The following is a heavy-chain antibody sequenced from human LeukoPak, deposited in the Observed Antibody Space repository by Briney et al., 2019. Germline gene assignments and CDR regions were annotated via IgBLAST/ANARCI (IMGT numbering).Heavy chain of an antibody. CDR1: GFTFSSYA. CDR3: ARGISSGGWYGFDY. J-gene: IGHJ4*02. D-gene: IGHD6-19*01. V-gene: IGHV3-30-3*01. Sequence: GGSLRLSCAASGFTFSSYAMHWVRQAPGKGLEWVAVISYDGSNKYYADSVKGRFTISRDNSKNTLYLQMNSLRADDTAVYYCARGISSGGWYGFDYWGQGTLVTVSS. CDR2: ISYDGSNK.